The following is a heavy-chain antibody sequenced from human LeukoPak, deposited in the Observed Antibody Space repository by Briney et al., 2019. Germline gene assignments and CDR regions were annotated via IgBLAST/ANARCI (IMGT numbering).Heavy chain of an antibody. V-gene: IGHV3-33*01. D-gene: IGHD7-27*01. CDR1: GFTFSSYG. CDR2: IWYDGSNK. CDR3: ARRRTGDFKYGMDV. J-gene: IGHJ6*02. Sequence: PGGSLRLSCAASGFTFSSYGMHWVRQAPGKGLEWVAVIWYDGSNKYYADSVKGRFTISRDNSKNTLYLQMNSLRAEDTAVYYCARRRTGDFKYGMDVWGQGTTVTVSS.